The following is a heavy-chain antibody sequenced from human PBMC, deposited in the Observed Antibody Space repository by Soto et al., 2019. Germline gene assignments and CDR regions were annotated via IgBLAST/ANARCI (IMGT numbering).Heavy chain of an antibody. Sequence: ASVKVSCKASGFSFTGYYIHWLRQAPGQGLEWMGWINAHSGGTEYAQKFQGRVTLTRDTSISTAYMTLSSLRSDDTAIYYCAKDLTRQLAYWLDPWGRGTQVTVSS. CDR2: INAHSGGT. CDR3: AKDLTRQLAYWLDP. V-gene: IGHV1-2*02. J-gene: IGHJ5*02. CDR1: GFSFTGYY. D-gene: IGHD6-6*01.